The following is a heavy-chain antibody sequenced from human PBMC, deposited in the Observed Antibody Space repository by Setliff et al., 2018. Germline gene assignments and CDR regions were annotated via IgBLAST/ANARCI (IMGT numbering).Heavy chain of an antibody. CDR2: ISPNTGNV. Sequence: ASVKVSCKASGYTFTDFGINWVRQAPGQGLEWMGWISPNTGNVYSAQRFQGRVTLTTDTSASTAYMELRSLRSDDTAVYYCARDPLYRENLSRVFDFWGQGTMVTVSS. CDR3: ARDPLYRENLSRVFDF. CDR1: GYTFTDFG. J-gene: IGHJ3*01. V-gene: IGHV1-18*01. D-gene: IGHD3-16*02.